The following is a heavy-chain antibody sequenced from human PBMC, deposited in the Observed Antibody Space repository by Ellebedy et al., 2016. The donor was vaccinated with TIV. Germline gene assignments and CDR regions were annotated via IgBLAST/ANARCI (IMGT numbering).Heavy chain of an antibody. CDR3: ARVRRGSSGMDV. CDR1: GYTFTANY. D-gene: IGHD3-22*01. J-gene: IGHJ6*02. Sequence: ASVKVSCKASGYTFTANYIHWVRHAPGHGLEWMGWVHPDSGSTNFAQRFQGRVTMTRDTSVNTAYMELSRLESGDTATYYCARVRRGSSGMDVWGQGTTVTVS. V-gene: IGHV1-2*02. CDR2: VHPDSGST.